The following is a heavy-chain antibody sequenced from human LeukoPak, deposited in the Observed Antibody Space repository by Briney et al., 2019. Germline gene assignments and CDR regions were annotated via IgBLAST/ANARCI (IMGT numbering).Heavy chain of an antibody. J-gene: IGHJ4*02. Sequence: GGSLRLSCAASGFTVSSNYMSWVRQAPGKGLEWVSVIYSGGSTYYADSVKGRFTISRDNSKNTLYLQMNSLRAEDTAVYYCARDRDCSGGSCYGILDYWGQGTLVTVSS. D-gene: IGHD2-15*01. CDR2: IYSGGST. V-gene: IGHV3-53*01. CDR1: GFTVSSNY. CDR3: ARDRDCSGGSCYGILDY.